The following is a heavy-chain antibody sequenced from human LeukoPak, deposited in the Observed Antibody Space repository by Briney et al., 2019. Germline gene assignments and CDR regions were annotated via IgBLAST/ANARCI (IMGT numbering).Heavy chain of an antibody. J-gene: IGHJ6*03. CDR3: ASLQSYSGLYTYYYYMDV. V-gene: IGHV4-38-2*01. CDR1: GYSISSGYY. CDR2: IYHSGST. Sequence: SETLSLTCAVSGYSISSGYYWGWIRQPPGKGLEWIGSIYHSGSTYYNPSPKSRVTISVDTSKNQFSLKLSSVTAADTAVYYCASLQSYSGLYTYYYYMDVWGKGTTVTVSS. D-gene: IGHD6-19*01.